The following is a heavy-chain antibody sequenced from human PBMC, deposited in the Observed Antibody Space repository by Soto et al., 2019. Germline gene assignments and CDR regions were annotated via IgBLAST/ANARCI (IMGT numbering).Heavy chain of an antibody. D-gene: IGHD6-13*01. V-gene: IGHV4-34*01. CDR2: INYSGST. CDR3: ARDSSWYIKHAFDI. CDR1: GGSFIGYC. J-gene: IGHJ3*02. Sequence: SETLSLTCAVYGGSFIGYCWSWIRQPPGKGLEWIGNINYSGSTNYNPSLKSRVTISVDTSKNQFSLKLSSVTAADTAVYYCARDSSWYIKHAFDIWGQGTMVTVSS.